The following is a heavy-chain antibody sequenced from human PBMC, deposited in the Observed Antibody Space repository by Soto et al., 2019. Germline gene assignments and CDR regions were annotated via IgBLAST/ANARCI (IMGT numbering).Heavy chain of an antibody. CDR3: AGFSSGTYLFDL. V-gene: IGHV4-59*02. D-gene: IGHD1-26*01. Sequence: SETLSLTCTVSDGSVSSYYWSWIRQPPGKGLEWIGYIYGTGTTNYSPSLTNRVTMSVDTSKNQFSLRLSSVTAADTAVYYCAGFSSGTYLFDLWGQGTPVIVSS. CDR1: DGSVSSYY. CDR2: IYGTGTT. J-gene: IGHJ5*02.